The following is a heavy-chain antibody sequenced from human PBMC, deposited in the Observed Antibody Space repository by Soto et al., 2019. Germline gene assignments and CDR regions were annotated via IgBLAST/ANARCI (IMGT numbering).Heavy chain of an antibody. D-gene: IGHD6-13*01. CDR1: GYSFTSYW. CDR3: ASSSSWFGSWYYYGMDV. J-gene: IGHJ6*02. CDR2: IDPSDSYT. V-gene: IGHV5-10-1*01. Sequence: PGESLKISCKGSGYSFTSYWISWVRQMPGKGLEWMGRIDPSDSYTNYSPSFQGHVTISADKSISTAYLQWSSLKASDTAMYYCASSSSWFGSWYYYGMDVWGQGTTVTVSS.